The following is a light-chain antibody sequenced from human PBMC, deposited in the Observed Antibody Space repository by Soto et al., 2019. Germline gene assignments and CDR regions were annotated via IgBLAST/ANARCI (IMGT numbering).Light chain of an antibody. J-gene: IGKJ1*01. CDR1: QSLLDTNHYKY. V-gene: IGKV2-28*01. CDR2: LGA. Sequence: DIVLTQSPLSLPVTPGEPASISCRSSQSLLDTNHYKYLHWYVQKAGQTPQALIYLGANRASGVPDRFTGSGSGTDFTLKISRVEAEDVGVYYCMQTLQTPWTFGQGTKVEIK. CDR3: MQTLQTPWT.